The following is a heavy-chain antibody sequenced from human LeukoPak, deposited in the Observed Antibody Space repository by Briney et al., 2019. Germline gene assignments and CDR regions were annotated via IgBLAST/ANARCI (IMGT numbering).Heavy chain of an antibody. J-gene: IGHJ4*02. CDR3: ARAPDDFWSGYYYFDY. Sequence: SETLSLTCTVSGGSLSSYYWSWIRQPPGKGLEGIGHIYYSGSTNYNPSLKSRVTISVDTSKNQFSLKLSSVTAADTAVYYCARAPDDFWSGYYYFDYWGQGTLVTVSS. D-gene: IGHD3-3*01. V-gene: IGHV4-59*01. CDR2: IYYSGST. CDR1: GGSLSSYY.